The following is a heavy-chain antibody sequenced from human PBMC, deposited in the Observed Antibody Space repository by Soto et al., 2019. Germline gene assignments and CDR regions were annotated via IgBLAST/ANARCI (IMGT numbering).Heavy chain of an antibody. CDR2: ISGYNSNT. Sequence: VQLVQSGGEVKRPWTSVKVSFEASGYCFANYDITWVRQAPGQGLEWMGWISGYNSNTNYAQKFEGRVTMTKDTTKSTAYLEVRSLRFDDTAVYYCGRERQWEPVLYWGQGTPVTVSS. V-gene: IGHV1-18*01. CDR3: GRERQWEPVLY. CDR1: GYCFANYD. D-gene: IGHD1-26*01. J-gene: IGHJ4*02.